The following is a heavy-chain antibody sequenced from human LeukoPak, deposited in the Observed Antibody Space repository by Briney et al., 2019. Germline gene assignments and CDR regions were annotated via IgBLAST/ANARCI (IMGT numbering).Heavy chain of an antibody. CDR2: ISSSRSTI. CDR3: ARAGDFSFKD. D-gene: IGHD3-3*01. J-gene: IGHJ4*02. V-gene: IGHV3-48*01. CDR1: GFTFSIYS. Sequence: GGSLRLSCAASGFTFSIYSMSWVRQAPGKGLEWVSYISSSRSTISYADSVKGRFTISRDNAENSLYLQMNSLRAEDTAVYYCARAGDFSFKDWGQGTLVTVSS.